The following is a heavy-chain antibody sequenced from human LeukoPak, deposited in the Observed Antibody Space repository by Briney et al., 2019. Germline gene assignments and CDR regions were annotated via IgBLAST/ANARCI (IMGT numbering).Heavy chain of an antibody. CDR1: GGPISSYY. V-gene: IGHV4-59*01. D-gene: IGHD2-15*01. J-gene: IGHJ4*02. CDR3: ARVTGYVIEDNFDY. Sequence: SETLSLTCTVSGGPISSYYWSWIRQPPGKGLEWTGYIYYSGSTNYNPSLKSRVTISVDTSKNQFSLKLRSVTAADTAVYYCARVTGYVIEDNFDYWGQGTLVTVSS. CDR2: IYYSGST.